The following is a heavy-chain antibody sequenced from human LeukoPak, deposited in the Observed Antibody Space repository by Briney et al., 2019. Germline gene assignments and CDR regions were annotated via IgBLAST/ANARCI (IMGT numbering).Heavy chain of an antibody. D-gene: IGHD1-26*01. V-gene: IGHV3-74*01. CDR2: IYGDGSFT. CDR1: GFTFSNFW. J-gene: IGHJ4*02. CDR3: ARDYRVGANPPFDY. Sequence: GGSLRLSCAASGFTFSNFWMHWVRQAPGKGLVWVALIYGDGSFTRYADSVKGRFTISRDNSKNTLYLQMNSLRAEDTAVYYCARDYRVGANPPFDYWGQGTLVTVSS.